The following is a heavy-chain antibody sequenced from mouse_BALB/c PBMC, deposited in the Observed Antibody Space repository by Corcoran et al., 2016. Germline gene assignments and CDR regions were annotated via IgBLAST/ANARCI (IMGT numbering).Heavy chain of an antibody. Sequence: QVTLKESGPGILQPSQTLSLTCSFSGFSLSTSGMGVSWIRQPSGKGLEWLAHIYWDDDKRYNPSLKSRLTISKDTSSNQVFLKITSVDTADTATYYCARRSNWEFAYWGQGTLVTVSA. CDR2: IYWDDDK. D-gene: IGHD4-1*01. CDR3: ARRSNWEFAY. V-gene: IGHV8-12*01. CDR1: GFSLSTSGMG. J-gene: IGHJ3*01.